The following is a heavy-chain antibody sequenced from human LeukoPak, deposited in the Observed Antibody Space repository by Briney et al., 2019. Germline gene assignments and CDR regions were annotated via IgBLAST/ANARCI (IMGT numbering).Heavy chain of an antibody. Sequence: PGGSLRLSCAASGFTFSSYAMSWVRQAPGKGLEWVAFVRYDETTKIYADSVKGRFTISRDNSKTTLYLQMNSLRAEDTAVYYCAKDVPTAYFDYWGQGTLSPSPQ. CDR1: GFTFSSYA. CDR3: AKDVPTAYFDY. D-gene: IGHD2-2*01. CDR2: VRYDETTK. V-gene: IGHV3-30*02. J-gene: IGHJ4*02.